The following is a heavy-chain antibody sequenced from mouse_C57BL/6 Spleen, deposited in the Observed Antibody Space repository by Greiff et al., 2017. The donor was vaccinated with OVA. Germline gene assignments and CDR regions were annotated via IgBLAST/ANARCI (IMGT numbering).Heavy chain of an antibody. CDR2: INPNNGGT. D-gene: IGHD1-1*01. J-gene: IGHJ2*01. CDR1: GYTFTDYY. Sequence: EVQLQQSGPELVKPGASVKISCKASGYTFTDYYMNWVKQSHGKSLEWIGDINPNNGGTSYNQKFKGKATLTVDKSSSTAYMELRSLTSEDSAVYYCARGTGATVVEDYWGQGTTLTVSS. CDR3: ARGTGATVVEDY. V-gene: IGHV1-26*01.